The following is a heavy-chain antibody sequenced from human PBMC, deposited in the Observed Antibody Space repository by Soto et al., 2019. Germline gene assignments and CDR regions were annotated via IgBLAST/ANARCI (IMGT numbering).Heavy chain of an antibody. J-gene: IGHJ4*02. Sequence: QVQLVESGGGVVQPGRSLRLSCVASGFTFSNYAMHWVRQAPGKGLEWVAVISYDGSNKYYADSVKGRFTISRDNSKNTQYLQMNSVRAEDTAVYYCATDDYGYTHWGEGTLVTVSS. CDR1: GFTFSNYA. CDR2: ISYDGSNK. CDR3: ATDDYGYTH. V-gene: IGHV3-30-3*01. D-gene: IGHD5-12*01.